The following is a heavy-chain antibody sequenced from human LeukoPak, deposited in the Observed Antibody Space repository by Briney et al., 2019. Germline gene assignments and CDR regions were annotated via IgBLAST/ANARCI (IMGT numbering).Heavy chain of an antibody. V-gene: IGHV4-31*03. CDR2: IYDSGST. CDR3: ARVTMIVVVIDY. Sequence: SETLSLTCTVSGGSISSGGYYWSWIRQHSGRGLEWIGYIYDSGSTYYNPSLKSRVTISVDTSKNHFSLKLSSVTAAYTAVYYCARVTMIVVVIDYWGQGTLVTVSS. CDR1: GGSISSGGYY. J-gene: IGHJ4*02. D-gene: IGHD3-22*01.